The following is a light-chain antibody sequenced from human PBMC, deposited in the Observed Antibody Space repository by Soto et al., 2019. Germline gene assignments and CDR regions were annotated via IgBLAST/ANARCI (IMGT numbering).Light chain of an antibody. J-gene: IGKJ5*01. V-gene: IGKV1-12*01. CDR2: AAS. CDR1: QGIISW. Sequence: DIPMTQSPSSVSASVGDRVTITCRASQGIISWLAWYHQNQAKAPKLLIYAASSLQSGGPSRFIGSESGTDFTLTISSLQPEDFATYYCQQANRFPITFGQGTRLETK. CDR3: QQANRFPIT.